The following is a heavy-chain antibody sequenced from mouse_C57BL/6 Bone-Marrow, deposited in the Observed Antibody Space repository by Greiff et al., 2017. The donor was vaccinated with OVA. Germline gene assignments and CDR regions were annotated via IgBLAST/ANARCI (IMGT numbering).Heavy chain of an antibody. CDR2: IWSGGST. D-gene: IGHD2-2*01. CDR1: GFSLTSYG. Sequence: QVQLKESGPGLVQPSQSLSITCTVSGFSLTSYGVPWVRQSPGKGLEWLGVIWSGGSTDYNAAFISRLSISKDNSKSQVFFKMNSLQADDTAIYYCARSWFYYGYDDGFAYWGQGTLVTVSA. J-gene: IGHJ3*01. CDR3: ARSWFYYGYDDGFAY. V-gene: IGHV2-2*01.